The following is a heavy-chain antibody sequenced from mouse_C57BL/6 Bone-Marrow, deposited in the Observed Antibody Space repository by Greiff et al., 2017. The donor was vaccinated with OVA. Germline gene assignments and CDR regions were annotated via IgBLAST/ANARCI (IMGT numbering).Heavy chain of an antibody. CDR2: IYPRSGNT. CDR3: TYYYGSSSYWYFDV. Sequence: VQLQQSGAELARPGASVKLSCKASGYTFTSYGISWVKQSTGQGLEWIGEIYPRSGNTYYNEKFKGKATLTAEKSYSTAYMELRSLTSEDSAVDCCTYYYGSSSYWYFDVWGTGTTVTVSS. J-gene: IGHJ1*03. V-gene: IGHV1-81*01. D-gene: IGHD1-1*01. CDR1: GYTFTSYG.